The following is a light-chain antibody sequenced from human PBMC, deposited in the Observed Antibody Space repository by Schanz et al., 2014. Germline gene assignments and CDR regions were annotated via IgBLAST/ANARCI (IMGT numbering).Light chain of an antibody. CDR3: QYYGSSYPFT. CDR2: GAS. Sequence: EIVLTQSPGTLSLSPGERATLSCRASQSVSSSYLAWYQQKPGQAPRLLIYGASSRATGIPDRFSGSGSGTDFTLTISRLEPEDFAVYFCQYYGSSYPFTFGPGTKVDIK. CDR1: QSVSSSY. J-gene: IGKJ3*01. V-gene: IGKV3-20*01.